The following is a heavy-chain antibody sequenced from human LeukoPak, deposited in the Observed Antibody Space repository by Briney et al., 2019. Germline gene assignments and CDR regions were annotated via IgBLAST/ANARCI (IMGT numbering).Heavy chain of an antibody. J-gene: IGHJ4*02. Sequence: ASVKVSCKASGYTFTGYYMHWVQQAPGQGLEWMGWINPNSGGTNYAQKFQGRVTMTRDTSISTAYMELSRLRSDDTAVYYCARGHCSSTSCYKGPLDYWGQGTLVTVSS. CDR2: INPNSGGT. CDR3: ARGHCSSTSCYKGPLDY. D-gene: IGHD2-2*02. V-gene: IGHV1-2*02. CDR1: GYTFTGYY.